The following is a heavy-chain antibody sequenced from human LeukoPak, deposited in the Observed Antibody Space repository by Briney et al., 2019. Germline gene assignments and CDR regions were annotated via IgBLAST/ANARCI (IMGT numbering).Heavy chain of an antibody. CDR2: IYHSGST. CDR1: GGSISSSNW. Sequence: SGTLSLTCAVSGGSISSSNWWSWVRQPPGKGLEWIGEIYHSGSTNYNPSLKSRVTISVDKSKNQFSLKLSSVTAADTAVYYCARAGIAVADDAFDIWGQGTMVTVSS. V-gene: IGHV4-4*02. J-gene: IGHJ3*02. D-gene: IGHD6-19*01. CDR3: ARAGIAVADDAFDI.